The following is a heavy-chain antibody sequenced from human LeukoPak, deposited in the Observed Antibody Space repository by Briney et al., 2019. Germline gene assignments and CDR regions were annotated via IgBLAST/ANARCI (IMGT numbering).Heavy chain of an antibody. CDR1: GFTFSSYT. Sequence: GGSLRLSCAASGFTFSSYTMKRVHQAPGKGLEWVSSISSSSSYIYYADSVKGRFTISRDNAKNSLFLQMNSLRAEDTAVYFCARATWDPNYYYYMDVWGKGTTVTISS. J-gene: IGHJ6*03. CDR2: ISSSSSYI. CDR3: ARATWDPNYYYYMDV. D-gene: IGHD1-26*01. V-gene: IGHV3-21*01.